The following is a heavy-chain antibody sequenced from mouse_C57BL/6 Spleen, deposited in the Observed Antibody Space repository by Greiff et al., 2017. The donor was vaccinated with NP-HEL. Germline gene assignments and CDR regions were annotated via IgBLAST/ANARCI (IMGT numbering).Heavy chain of an antibody. J-gene: IGHJ4*01. V-gene: IGHV1-42*01. D-gene: IGHD1-1*01. CDR2: INPSTGGT. CDR1: GYSFTGYY. CDR3: ARESHYYGSSYGAMDY. Sequence: EVQLQQSGPELVKPGASVKISCKASGYSFTGYYMNWVKQSPEKSLEWIGEINPSTGGTTYNQKFKAKATLTVDKSSSTAYMQLKSLTSEDSAVYYCARESHYYGSSYGAMDYWGQGTSVTVSS.